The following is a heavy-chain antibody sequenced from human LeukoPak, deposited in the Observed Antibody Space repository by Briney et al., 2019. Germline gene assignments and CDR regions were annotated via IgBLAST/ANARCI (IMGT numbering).Heavy chain of an antibody. CDR3: ARRQLRFLELDP. CDR1: GGTFSSYA. V-gene: IGHV1-8*02. Sequence: ASVKVSCKASGGTFSSYAISWVRQATGQGLEWMGWMNPNSGNTGYAQKFQGRVTMTRNTSTSTAYMELSSLRSEDTAVYYCARRQLRFLELDPWGQGTLVTVSS. J-gene: IGHJ5*02. CDR2: MNPNSGNT. D-gene: IGHD3-3*01.